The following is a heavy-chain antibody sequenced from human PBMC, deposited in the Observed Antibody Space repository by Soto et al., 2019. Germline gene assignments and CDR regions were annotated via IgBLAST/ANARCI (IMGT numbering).Heavy chain of an antibody. V-gene: IGHV3-30*18. J-gene: IGHJ5*02. CDR1: GFNFRNYG. CDR3: AKDSHYISGSYGGFDP. Sequence: GGSLRLSCAASGFNFRNYGMHWIRQTPGKGLEWVAVISYDGSNKYYTDSVQGRFTISRDNSKNTLYLQMNSLRAEDTAVYYCAKDSHYISGSYGGFDPWGQGTLVTVSS. D-gene: IGHD3-10*01. CDR2: ISYDGSNK.